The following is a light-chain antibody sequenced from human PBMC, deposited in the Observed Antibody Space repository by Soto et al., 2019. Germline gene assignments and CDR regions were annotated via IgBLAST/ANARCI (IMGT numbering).Light chain of an antibody. V-gene: IGKV3-15*01. J-gene: IGKJ4*01. CDR3: QQYYDWPSLT. CDR1: QNVNSN. Sequence: EIVLTQSPGTLSLSPGERATLSCRASQNVNSNHIAWYQQKPGQAPRLLIYGASTRATGIPPRFSGSGSGTEFTLSISSLQSTDFAVYYCQQYYDWPSLTFGGGTKVDIK. CDR2: GAS.